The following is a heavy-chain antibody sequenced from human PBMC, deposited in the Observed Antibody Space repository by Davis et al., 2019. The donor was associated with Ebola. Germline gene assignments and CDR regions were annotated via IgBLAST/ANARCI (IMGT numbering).Heavy chain of an antibody. Sequence: GESLKISCKGSGYSFTSYWIGWVRQMPGKGLEWMGIIYPGDSDTRYSPSFQGQVTISADKSISTAYLQWSSLKASDTAMYYCARRRDSRFGESPFDCWGQGTLVTVSS. CDR3: ARRRDSRFGESPFDC. J-gene: IGHJ4*02. CDR2: IYPGDSDT. CDR1: GYSFTSYW. V-gene: IGHV5-51*01. D-gene: IGHD3-10*01.